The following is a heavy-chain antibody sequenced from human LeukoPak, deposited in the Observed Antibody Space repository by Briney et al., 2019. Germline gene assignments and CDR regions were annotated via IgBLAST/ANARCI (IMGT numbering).Heavy chain of an antibody. CDR3: AKDNRRHYTSGPNPDSLH. J-gene: IGHJ4*02. V-gene: IGHV3-7*03. CDR2: IKDDGSEK. D-gene: IGHD6-19*01. CDR1: GFTFSSYW. Sequence: GGSLRLSCAASGFTFSSYWMSWVRQAPGKGLEWVANIKDDGSEKYYVDSVKGRFTISRDNAKNSLYLQMNSLRVEDTAFYYCAKDNRRHYTSGPNPDSLHWGQGALVTVSS.